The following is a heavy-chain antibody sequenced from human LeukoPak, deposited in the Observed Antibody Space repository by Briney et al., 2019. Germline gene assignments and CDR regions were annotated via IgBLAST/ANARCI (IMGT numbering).Heavy chain of an antibody. CDR3: SYYYDSSGYPRPFDP. CDR1: GFTFGDYA. J-gene: IGHJ5*02. D-gene: IGHD3-22*01. V-gene: IGHV3-49*03. CDR2: IRSKAYGGTT. Sequence: GGSLRLSCTASGFTFGDYAMSWFRQAPGKGLEWVGFIRSKAYGGTTEYAASVKGRFTISRDDSKSIAYLQMNSLKTEDTAVYYCSYYYDSSGYPRPFDPWGQGTLVTVSS.